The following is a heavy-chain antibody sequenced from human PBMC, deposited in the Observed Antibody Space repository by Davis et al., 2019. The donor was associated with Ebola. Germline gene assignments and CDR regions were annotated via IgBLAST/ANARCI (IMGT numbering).Heavy chain of an antibody. D-gene: IGHD3-22*01. Sequence: SLKISCAASGFTFDDYAMHWVRQAPGKGLEWVSGISWNSGSIGYADSVKGRFTISRDNAKNSLYLQMNSLRAEDTALYYCAKGTPYDSRAFDYWGQGTLVTVSS. CDR3: AKGTPYDSRAFDY. J-gene: IGHJ4*02. V-gene: IGHV3-9*01. CDR2: ISWNSGSI. CDR1: GFTFDDYA.